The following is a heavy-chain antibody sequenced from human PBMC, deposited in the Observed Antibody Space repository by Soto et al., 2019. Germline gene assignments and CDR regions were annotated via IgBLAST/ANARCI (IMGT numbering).Heavy chain of an antibody. V-gene: IGHV3-23*01. D-gene: IGHD6-13*01. CDR2: ISGSGGSA. CDR3: ASSLSTAGYYYYGMNV. J-gene: IGHJ6*02. Sequence: EVQLLESGGGVVQPGGSLRLTCAASGFSLGSSGMSWVRQAPGKGLEWVSAISGSGGSAYYADSVKGRFTISRDNSKNTLYLQMRSLRAEDTAVYYCASSLSTAGYYYYGMNVWGQGTTFTVSS. CDR1: GFSLGSSG.